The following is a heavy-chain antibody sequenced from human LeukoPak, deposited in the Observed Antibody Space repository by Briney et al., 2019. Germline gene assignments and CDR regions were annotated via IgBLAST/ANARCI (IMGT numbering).Heavy chain of an antibody. CDR3: ARGGIVVVPAAMDY. V-gene: IGHV3-21*01. D-gene: IGHD2-2*01. J-gene: IGHJ4*02. CDR1: GFTFSSYS. CDR2: ISSSSSYI. Sequence: PGGSLRLSCAASGFTFSSYSMNWVRQAPGKGLEWVSSISSSSSYIYYADSVKGRFTISRDNAKNSLYLQMNSLRAEDTAVYSCARGGIVVVPAAMDYWGQGTLVTVSS.